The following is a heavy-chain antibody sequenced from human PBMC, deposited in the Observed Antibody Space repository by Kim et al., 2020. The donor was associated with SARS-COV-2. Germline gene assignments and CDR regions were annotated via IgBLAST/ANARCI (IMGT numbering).Heavy chain of an antibody. CDR3: AALRYSSGWYVPNY. Sequence: SVKVSCKASGFTFTSSAMQWVRQARGQRLEWIGWIVVGSGNTNYAQKFQERVTITRDMSTSTAYMELSSLRSEDTAVYYCAALRYSSGWYVPNYWGQGTLVTVSS. V-gene: IGHV1-58*02. D-gene: IGHD6-19*01. CDR1: GFTFTSSA. J-gene: IGHJ4*02. CDR2: IVVGSGNT.